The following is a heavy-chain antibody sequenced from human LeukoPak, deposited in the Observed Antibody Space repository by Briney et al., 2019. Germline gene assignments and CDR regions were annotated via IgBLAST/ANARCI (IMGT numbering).Heavy chain of an antibody. CDR2: VTASGGST. J-gene: IGHJ4*02. CDR1: GFTFSSHA. D-gene: IGHD3-22*01. V-gene: IGHV3-23*01. Sequence: GGSLRLSCAASGFTFSSHAMSWVRQVPGKGLEWVAGVTASGGSTYYADSVNGRFTISRDNSKNTLSLQMDSLRAQDTAVYYCATRHWYHSSDYYMYYFDFWGQGTLVTVSS. CDR3: ATRHWYHSSDYYMYYFDF.